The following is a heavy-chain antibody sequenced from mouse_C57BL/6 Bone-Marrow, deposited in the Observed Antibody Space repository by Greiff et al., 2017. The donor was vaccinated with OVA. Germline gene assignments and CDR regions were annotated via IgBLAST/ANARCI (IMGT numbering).Heavy chain of an antibody. CDR2: ISNDGSN. D-gene: IGHD2-3*01. Sequence: VQLQQSGPGLVKPSQSLSLTCSVTGYSITSGYYWNWIRQFPGNKLEWMGYISNDGSNNYNPSLKNRISITRDTSKNQFFLKLNSVTTEDTATYYCERNGYYRVDYWGQGTTLTVSS. J-gene: IGHJ2*01. CDR1: GYSITSGYY. CDR3: ERNGYYRVDY. V-gene: IGHV3-6*01.